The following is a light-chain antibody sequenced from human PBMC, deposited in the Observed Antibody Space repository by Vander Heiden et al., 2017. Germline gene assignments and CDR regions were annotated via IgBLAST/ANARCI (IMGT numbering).Light chain of an antibody. Sequence: DIHMTQSQSSLSASVGDRVTITCQASQDITNYLNWYQQKPGKAPKLLIYDASNLETGVPSRFSGSGSGTHFTLTISSLQPEDIATYYCQQYDDVPITFGQGTRLEIK. CDR2: DAS. CDR1: QDITNY. J-gene: IGKJ5*01. CDR3: QQYDDVPIT. V-gene: IGKV1-33*01.